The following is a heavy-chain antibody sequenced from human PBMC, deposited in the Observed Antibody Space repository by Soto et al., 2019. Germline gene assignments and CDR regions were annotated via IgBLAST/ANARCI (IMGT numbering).Heavy chain of an antibody. Sequence: EVQLLESGGGLVQPGGSLRLSCAASGFTFSSCAMGWVRQAPGKGLEWVSDIIDSGGSTYYADSVKGRFTISRDTSKSTLDLQMNSLSAEDTALYSCEKGRSYYYYYGGDVWVQGTKVAVSS. CDR2: IIDSGGST. J-gene: IGHJ6*01. CDR1: GFTFSSCA. V-gene: IGHV3-23*01. CDR3: EKGRSYYYYYGGDV.